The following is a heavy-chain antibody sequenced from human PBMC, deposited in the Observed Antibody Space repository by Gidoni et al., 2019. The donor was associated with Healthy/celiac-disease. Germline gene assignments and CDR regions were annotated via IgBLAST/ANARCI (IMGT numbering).Heavy chain of an antibody. J-gene: IGHJ4*02. Sequence: EVQLVESGGGLVQPGRSLRLSCAASGFTFDDYAMHWVRQAPGKGLEWVSGISGNSGSIGYADSVKGRFTISRDNAKNSLYLQMNSLRAEDTALYYCAKGSAYYYGSGTNSWGQGTLVTVSS. CDR1: GFTFDDYA. D-gene: IGHD3-10*01. CDR2: ISGNSGSI. V-gene: IGHV3-9*01. CDR3: AKGSAYYYGSGTNS.